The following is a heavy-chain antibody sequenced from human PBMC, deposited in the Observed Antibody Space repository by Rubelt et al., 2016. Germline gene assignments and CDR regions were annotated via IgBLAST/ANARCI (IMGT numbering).Heavy chain of an antibody. CDR3: ARESYGSETKMGY. V-gene: IGHV4-34*01. CDR1: GGSFRGYY. J-gene: IGHJ4*02. D-gene: IGHD3-10*01. Sequence: QVQLQQWGAGLLKPSATLSLTCAVYGGSFRGYYWSWIRQPPGKGLDWIGEINHSGSTNYNPSLKGRVTMSVDTSKNLFSLKLSSVTAADTAVYYCARESYGSETKMGYWGQGTLVTVSS. CDR2: INHSGST.